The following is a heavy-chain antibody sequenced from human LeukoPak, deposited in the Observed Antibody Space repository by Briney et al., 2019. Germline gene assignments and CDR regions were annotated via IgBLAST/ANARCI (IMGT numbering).Heavy chain of an antibody. J-gene: IGHJ3*02. CDR3: ARDLIRWQPFYDILTAWHI. CDR1: GYTFTSYG. Sequence: ASVKVSCKASGYTFTSYGISWVRQAPGQGLEWMGWISAYNGNTNYAQKLQGRVTMTTDTPTSTAYMELRSLRSDDTAVYYCARDLIRWQPFYDILTAWHIWGQGTMVTVSS. V-gene: IGHV1-18*01. D-gene: IGHD3-9*01. CDR2: ISAYNGNT.